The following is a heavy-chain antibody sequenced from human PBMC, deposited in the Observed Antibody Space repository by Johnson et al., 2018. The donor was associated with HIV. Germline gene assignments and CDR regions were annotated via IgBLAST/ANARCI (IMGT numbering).Heavy chain of an antibody. CDR3: AKDEAQTLAAAGRDAFNM. Sequence: MLLVESGGGLVQPGGSLRLSCVASGFIFNNYAMHWVRQAPGRRLQYVSAISSNGGSTYYASFAKGRFTISRDNSKNTLYLQMGSLRAEDMAVYYCAKDEAQTLAAAGRDAFNMWGRGTKVTVSS. V-gene: IGHV3-64*01. CDR2: ISSNGGST. D-gene: IGHD6-13*01. CDR1: GFIFNNYA. J-gene: IGHJ3*02.